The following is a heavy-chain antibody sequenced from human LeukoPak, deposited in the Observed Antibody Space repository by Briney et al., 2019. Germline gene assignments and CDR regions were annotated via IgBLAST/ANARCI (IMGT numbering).Heavy chain of an antibody. J-gene: IGHJ4*02. Sequence: ASVKVSCKASGYTFSSYGISWVRQAPGEGLEGMGWISVYNGNTKNIQKLQGRVTITRDTSTNTAYMELRSLRSDDTAVYYCARDAYPSGADYWGQGTLVTVSS. CDR1: GYTFSSYG. D-gene: IGHD3-16*01. V-gene: IGHV1-18*01. CDR3: ARDAYPSGADY. CDR2: ISVYNGNT.